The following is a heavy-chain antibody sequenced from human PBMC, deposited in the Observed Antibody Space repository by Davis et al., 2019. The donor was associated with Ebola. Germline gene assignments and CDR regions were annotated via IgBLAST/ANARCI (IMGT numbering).Heavy chain of an antibody. CDR1: GGSFSGYH. Sequence: MPGGSLRLSCAVYGGSFSGYHWSWIRQPPGKGLEWIGEINHSGSTNYNPSLKSRVTISVDTSKNQFSLKLSSVTAADTAVYYCARLRSWFDPWGQGTLVTVSS. J-gene: IGHJ5*02. CDR3: ARLRSWFDP. V-gene: IGHV4-34*01. D-gene: IGHD4-17*01. CDR2: INHSGST.